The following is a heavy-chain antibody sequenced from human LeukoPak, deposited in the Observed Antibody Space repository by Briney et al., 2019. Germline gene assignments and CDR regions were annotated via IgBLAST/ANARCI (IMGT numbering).Heavy chain of an antibody. V-gene: IGHV5-51*01. J-gene: IGHJ4*02. D-gene: IGHD6-13*01. Sequence: GESLKISCRISGYRLTNNWIGWVRQVPGKGLEWMGLIYPGDSDTRYSPSFQGQVTFSVDASISTAYLQLSGLRASDTAIYYCVRFGLTSSLDYWGQGTLVTVSS. CDR2: IYPGDSDT. CDR3: VRFGLTSSLDY. CDR1: GYRLTNNW.